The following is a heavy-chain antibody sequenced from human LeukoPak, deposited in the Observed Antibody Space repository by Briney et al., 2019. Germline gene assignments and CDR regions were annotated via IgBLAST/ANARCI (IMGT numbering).Heavy chain of an antibody. CDR3: ARGGSSWDFAFDI. CDR1: RFIFSSYA. J-gene: IGHJ3*02. D-gene: IGHD6-13*01. CDR2: LSYDGSDK. V-gene: IGHV3-30*04. Sequence: PGRSLRLSCAASRFIFSSYAMHWVRQAPGKGLEWVAVLSYDGSDKYYADSVKGRFTISRDNSRNTLYLQMNSLRTEDTASYYCARGGSSWDFAFDIWGQGTMVTVSS.